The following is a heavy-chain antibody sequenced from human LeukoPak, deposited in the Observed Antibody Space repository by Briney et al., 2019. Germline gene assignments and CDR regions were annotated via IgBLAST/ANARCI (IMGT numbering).Heavy chain of an antibody. Sequence: SETLSLTCTVSGGSISSSSCYWGWIRQPPGKGLEWIGSIYYSGSTYYNPSLKSRVTISVDTSKNQFSLKLSSVTAADTAVYYCARSGEMATTRNWFDPWGQGTLVTVSS. D-gene: IGHD5-24*01. CDR3: ARSGEMATTRNWFDP. CDR1: GGSISSSSCY. J-gene: IGHJ5*02. CDR2: IYYSGST. V-gene: IGHV4-39*07.